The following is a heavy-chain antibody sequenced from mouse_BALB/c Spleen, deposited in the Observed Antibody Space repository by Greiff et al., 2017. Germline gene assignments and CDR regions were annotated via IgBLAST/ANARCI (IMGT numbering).Heavy chain of an antibody. J-gene: IGHJ3*01. CDR2: IDPANGNT. CDR3: ARLYYYGYEAWFAY. D-gene: IGHD1-2*01. CDR1: GFNIKDTY. V-gene: IGHV14-3*02. Sequence: EVQRVESGAELVKPGASVKLSCTASGFNIKDTYMHWVKQRPEQGLEWIGRIDPANGNTKYDPKFQGKATITADTSSNTAYLQLSSLTSEDTAVYYCARLYYYGYEAWFAYWGQGTLVTVSA.